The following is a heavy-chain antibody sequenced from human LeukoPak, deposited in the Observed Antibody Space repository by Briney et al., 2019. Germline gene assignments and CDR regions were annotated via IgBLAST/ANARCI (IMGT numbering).Heavy chain of an antibody. Sequence: GGSLRLSCAASGFTFSTFAMSWVRQTPGKGLEWVSTMSASDGITHYGDSVQGRFTISRDNSKNTLYLQMNSLRAEDTAVYYCAKVPAALDSWGQGTLVTVSS. CDR1: GFTFSTFA. J-gene: IGHJ4*02. V-gene: IGHV3-23*01. CDR3: AKVPAALDS. CDR2: MSASDGIT. D-gene: IGHD2-2*01.